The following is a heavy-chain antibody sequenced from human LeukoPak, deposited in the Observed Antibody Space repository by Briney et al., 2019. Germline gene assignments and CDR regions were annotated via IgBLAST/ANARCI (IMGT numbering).Heavy chain of an antibody. J-gene: IGHJ4*02. CDR2: INPNSGGT. D-gene: IGHD1/OR15-1a*01. CDR1: GYTFTGYY. CDR3: GRVKMGIVLEHLDC. Sequence: ASVKVSCKASGYTFTGYYMHWVRQAPGQGLEWMGWINPNSGGTNYAQKFQGRVTMTRDTSISTAYMELSRLRSDDTAVYYCGRVKMGIVLEHLDCWGQGTLVTVSS. V-gene: IGHV1-2*02.